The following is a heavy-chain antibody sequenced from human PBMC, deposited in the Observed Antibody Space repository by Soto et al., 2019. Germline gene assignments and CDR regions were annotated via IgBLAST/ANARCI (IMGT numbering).Heavy chain of an antibody. Sequence: QVQLVQSGAEVKKPGASVKVSCKASGYTFTSYYMHWVRQAPGQGLEWMGIINPSGGSTSYAQKFQGRVTMTRDTSTSPVYMELSSLRSEDTAVYYCARGRMSGPVTICGVADYYMDVWGKGTTVTVSS. CDR2: INPSGGST. CDR3: ARGRMSGPVTICGVADYYMDV. D-gene: IGHD3-3*01. J-gene: IGHJ6*03. CDR1: GYTFTSYY. V-gene: IGHV1-46*03.